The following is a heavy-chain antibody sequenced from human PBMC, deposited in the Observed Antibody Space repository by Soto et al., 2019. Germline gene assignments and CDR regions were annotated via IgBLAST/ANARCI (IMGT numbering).Heavy chain of an antibody. D-gene: IGHD2-2*01. V-gene: IGHV3-33*01. CDR3: ARGPAMLGDAFYV. CDR1: GFSFNKYG. Sequence: QVQLVESGGGVVQPGRSLRLSCAASGFSFNKYGMHWVRQAPGKGLEWVAVIWYDGSNKYYADSVKGRFTISRDNSKNTLYLQMNSLRAEDTAVYYCARGPAMLGDAFYVWGQGTMVTVSS. J-gene: IGHJ3*01. CDR2: IWYDGSNK.